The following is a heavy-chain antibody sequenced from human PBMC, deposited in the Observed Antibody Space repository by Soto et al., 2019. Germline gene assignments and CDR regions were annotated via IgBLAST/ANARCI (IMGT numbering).Heavy chain of an antibody. CDR2: MTGSGGFT. J-gene: IGHJ5*02. D-gene: IGHD3-22*01. Sequence: PGGSLRLSCAASGFSFSAYAMSWVRQAPGKGLEWVSGMTGSGGFTYYADSVKGRFTISRDNSKNTLYVQMNSLRAEDTAVYYCARRRTYYDSSGSGAWFDPWGQGTLVTVSS. CDR1: GFSFSAYA. V-gene: IGHV3-23*01. CDR3: ARRRTYYDSSGSGAWFDP.